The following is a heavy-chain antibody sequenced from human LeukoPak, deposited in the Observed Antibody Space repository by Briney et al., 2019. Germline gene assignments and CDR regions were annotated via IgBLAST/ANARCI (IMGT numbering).Heavy chain of an antibody. J-gene: IGHJ5*02. CDR2: IYYSGST. D-gene: IGHD4-17*01. V-gene: IGHV4-30-4*08. CDR3: AREDGDYWFDP. Sequence: SQTLSLTCTVSGGPISSGDYYWSWIRQPPGKGLEWIGYIYYSGSTYYNPSLKSRVTISVDTSKNQFSLKLSSVTAADTAVYYCAREDGDYWFDPWGQGTLVTVSS. CDR1: GGPISSGDYY.